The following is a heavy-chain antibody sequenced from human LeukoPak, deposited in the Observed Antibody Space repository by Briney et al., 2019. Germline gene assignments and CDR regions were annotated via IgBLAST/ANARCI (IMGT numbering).Heavy chain of an antibody. V-gene: IGHV4-34*01. CDR3: AREGTTDSSTWYMSWFDP. CDR1: SGSLSDYF. CDR2: INHSGST. Sequence: SETLSLTCAVHSGSLSDYFWSWIRQSPGKGLEWIGEINHSGSTKYNPSLKSRVTISVDTSKNQFSLRLSSVTAADTVVYYCAREGTTDSSTWYMSWFDPWGQGTLVTVSS. D-gene: IGHD6-13*01. J-gene: IGHJ5*02.